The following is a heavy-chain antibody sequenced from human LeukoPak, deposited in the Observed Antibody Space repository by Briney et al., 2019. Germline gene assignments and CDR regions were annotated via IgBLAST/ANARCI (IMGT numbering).Heavy chain of an antibody. V-gene: IGHV1-18*01. CDR2: ISAYNGNT. J-gene: IGHJ6*02. Sequence: ASVKVSCKASGYTLTSYGISWVRQAPGQGLEWMGWISAYNGNTNYAQKLQGRVTMTTDTSTSTAYMELRGLKSDDTAVYYCARDKDSSGWSYYYYYGMDVWGQGTTVTVSS. CDR3: ARDKDSSGWSYYYYYGMDV. CDR1: GYTLTSYG. D-gene: IGHD6-19*01.